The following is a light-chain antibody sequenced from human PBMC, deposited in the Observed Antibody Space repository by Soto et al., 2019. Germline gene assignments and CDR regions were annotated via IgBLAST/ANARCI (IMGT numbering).Light chain of an antibody. CDR3: QQYGNSRT. CDR2: GAS. Sequence: EIVLTQSPGTLSLSPGERATLSCRASQSVSSSYLAWYQQKPGQAPRLLIYGASSRATGIPDRFSGSGSGTDFTLTISRLGPEDFAVYYCQQYGNSRTFGQGTKVDIK. V-gene: IGKV3-20*01. J-gene: IGKJ1*01. CDR1: QSVSSSY.